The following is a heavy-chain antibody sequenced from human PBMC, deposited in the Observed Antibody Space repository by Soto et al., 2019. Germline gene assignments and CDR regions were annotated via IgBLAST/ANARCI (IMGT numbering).Heavy chain of an antibody. CDR2: IYPGDSDT. V-gene: IGHV5-51*01. Sequence: CKGSGYSFTSYWIGWVRQMPGKGLEWMGIIYPGDSDTRYSPSFQGQVTISADKSISTAYLQWSSLKASDTAMYYCARYSGATRELLDYWGQGTLVTVSS. CDR3: ARYSGATRELLDY. J-gene: IGHJ4*02. CDR1: GYSFTSYW. D-gene: IGHD1-26*01.